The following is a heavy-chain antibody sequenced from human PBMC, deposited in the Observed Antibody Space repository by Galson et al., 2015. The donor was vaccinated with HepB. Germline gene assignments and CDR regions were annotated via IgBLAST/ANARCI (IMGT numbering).Heavy chain of an antibody. Sequence: SVKLSCAASGFIFSNYAMNWVRQAPGKGLEWVSGIGGSGGSTDYADSVKGRFTISTDNTKNTLYLQMNSLGAEDTAVYYCAKGVRKACYYGMDVWGQGTTVTVSS. CDR2: IGGSGGST. J-gene: IGHJ6*02. V-gene: IGHV3-23*01. CDR1: GFIFSNYA. CDR3: AKGVRKACYYGMDV.